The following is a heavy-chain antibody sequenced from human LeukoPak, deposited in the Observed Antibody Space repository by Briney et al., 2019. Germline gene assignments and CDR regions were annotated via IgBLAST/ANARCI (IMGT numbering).Heavy chain of an antibody. CDR1: GGSITTSSYY. CDR2: IYYSGST. CDR3: ARGRPPHDYGTLFDY. Sequence: PSETLSLTCTVSGGSITTSSYYWGWLRQPPGKGLEWIGSIYYSGSTFYNPSLKSRVTMSVDTSNNQFSLSLTSVTAADTAVYYCARGRPPHDYGTLFDYWGQGTLVTVSS. D-gene: IGHD4-17*01. V-gene: IGHV4-39*07. J-gene: IGHJ4*02.